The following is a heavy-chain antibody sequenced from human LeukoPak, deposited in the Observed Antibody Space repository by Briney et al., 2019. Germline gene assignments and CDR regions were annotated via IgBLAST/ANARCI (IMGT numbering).Heavy chain of an antibody. CDR2: INPNSGGT. Sequence: ASVKVSCKASGYTFTGYYMHWGRQAPGQGLEWMGRINPNSGGTNYAQKFQGRVTMTRDTSISTAYMELSRLRSDDTAVYYCAKETYYYDSSGVVGYFDYWGQGTLVTVSS. V-gene: IGHV1-2*06. CDR1: GYTFTGYY. CDR3: AKETYYYDSSGVVGYFDY. D-gene: IGHD3-22*01. J-gene: IGHJ4*02.